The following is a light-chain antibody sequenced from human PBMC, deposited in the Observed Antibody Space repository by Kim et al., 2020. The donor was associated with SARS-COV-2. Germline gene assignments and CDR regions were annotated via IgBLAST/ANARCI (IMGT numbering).Light chain of an antibody. J-gene: IGLJ3*02. CDR2: EVS. CDR3: CSYAGSKNFEV. Sequence: QSVNISCTGTSRVIGAYNYVSWYQQHPGEAPKLIIFEVSKRPSGVPDRFSGSKSGNTASLTVSGLQAEDEADYYCCSYAGSKNFEVFGGGTQLTVL. CDR1: SRVIGAYNY. V-gene: IGLV2-8*01.